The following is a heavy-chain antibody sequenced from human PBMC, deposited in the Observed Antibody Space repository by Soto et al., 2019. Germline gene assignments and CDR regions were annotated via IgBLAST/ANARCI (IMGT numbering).Heavy chain of an antibody. CDR2: ISGSAVST. CDR1: GFTFSSYA. J-gene: IGHJ6*02. Sequence: PGGSLRLSCAASGFTFSSYAMSWVRQAPGKGLEWVSAISGSAVSTYYADSVKGRFTISRDNSKSTLYLQMKSLRADDTAVYYCVKDPISTPTTAPGPYGMDVWGQGTTVTVYS. CDR3: VKDPISTPTTAPGPYGMDV. V-gene: IGHV3-23*01. D-gene: IGHD4-4*01.